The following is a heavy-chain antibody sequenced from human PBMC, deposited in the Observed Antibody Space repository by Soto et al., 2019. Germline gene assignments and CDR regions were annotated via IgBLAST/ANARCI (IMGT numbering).Heavy chain of an antibody. CDR1: GGSISSSSYY. CDR3: ARRGSSSSYYYYGMDV. CDR2: IYYSGST. D-gene: IGHD6-6*01. V-gene: IGHV4-39*01. J-gene: IGHJ6*02. Sequence: PSLTCTVSGGSISSSSYYWGWIRQPPGKGLEWIGSIYYSGSTYYNPSLKSRVTISVDTSKNQFSLKLSSVTAADTAVYYCARRGSSSSYYYYGMDVWGQGTTVTVSS.